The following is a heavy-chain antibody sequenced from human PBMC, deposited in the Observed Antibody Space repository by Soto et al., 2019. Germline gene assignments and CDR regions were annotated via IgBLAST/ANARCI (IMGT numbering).Heavy chain of an antibody. CDR1: GFTFSSYA. CDR2: ISGSGGST. V-gene: IGHV3-23*01. J-gene: IGHJ6*02. Sequence: GGSLRLSCAASGFTFSSYAMSWVRQAPGKGLEWVSAISGSGGSTYYADSVKGRFTISRDNSKNTLYLQMNSLRAEDTAVYYCAKAEGDILTGYYIGIYYYYGMDVWGQGTTVTVSS. CDR3: AKAEGDILTGYYIGIYYYYGMDV. D-gene: IGHD3-9*01.